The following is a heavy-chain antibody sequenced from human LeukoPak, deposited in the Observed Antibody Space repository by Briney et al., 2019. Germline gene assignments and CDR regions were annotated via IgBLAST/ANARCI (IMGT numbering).Heavy chain of an antibody. V-gene: IGHV3-23*01. D-gene: IGHD2-15*01. CDR1: RFTFSSYA. CDR3: AKDGSGCSGGSCYQNFDY. CDR2: ISGSGGST. Sequence: SGGSLRLSCAASRFTFSSYAMSWVRQAPGKGLEWVSGISGSGGSTYYADSVKGRFTISRDNSKNTLYLQMNSLRAEDTAVYYCAKDGSGCSGGSCYQNFDYWGQGTLVTVSS. J-gene: IGHJ4*02.